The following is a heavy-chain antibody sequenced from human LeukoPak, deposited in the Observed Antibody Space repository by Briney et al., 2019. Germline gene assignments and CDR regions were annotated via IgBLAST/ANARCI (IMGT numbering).Heavy chain of an antibody. Sequence: GGSLRLSCAASGFTLNNYAMSWVRQAPGKGLEWVSATSSSDAGTYHADSVRGRFTISRDNSKNTLYLQMNSLKTEDTAVYYCIRPDIAAAGNDYWGQGTLVTVSS. CDR2: TSSSDAGT. CDR1: GFTLNNYA. D-gene: IGHD6-13*01. V-gene: IGHV3-23*01. CDR3: IRPDIAAAGNDY. J-gene: IGHJ4*02.